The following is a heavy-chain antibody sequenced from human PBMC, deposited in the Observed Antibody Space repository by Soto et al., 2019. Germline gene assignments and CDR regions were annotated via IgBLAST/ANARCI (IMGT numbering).Heavy chain of an antibody. CDR2: IYSGGST. V-gene: IGHV3-53*01. J-gene: IGHJ4*02. D-gene: IGHD2-15*01. CDR3: ARVRDCSGGSCYPHFDY. Sequence: EVQLVESGGGLIQPGGSLRLSCAASGFTVSSNYMSWVRQAPGKGLEWDSVIYSGGSTYYADSVKGRFTISRDNSKNTLYLQMNSLRAEDTAVYYCARVRDCSGGSCYPHFDYWGQGTLVTVSS. CDR1: GFTVSSNY.